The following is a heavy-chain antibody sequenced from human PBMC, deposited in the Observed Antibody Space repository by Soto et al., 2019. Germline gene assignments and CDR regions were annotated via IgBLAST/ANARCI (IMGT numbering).Heavy chain of an antibody. CDR3: ARHKSRDSSGYFAFDI. CDR2: IYYSGST. D-gene: IGHD3-22*01. Sequence: SETLSLTCTVSGGSISSSSYYWGWIRQPPGKGLEWIGSIYYSGSTYYKPSLKSRVTISVDTSKNQFSLKLSSVTAADTAVYYCARHKSRDSSGYFAFDIWGQGTMVTVSS. J-gene: IGHJ3*02. CDR1: GGSISSSSYY. V-gene: IGHV4-39*01.